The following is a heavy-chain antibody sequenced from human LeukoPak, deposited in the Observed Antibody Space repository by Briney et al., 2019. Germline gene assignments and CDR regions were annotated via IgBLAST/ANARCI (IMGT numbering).Heavy chain of an antibody. CDR3: AKANDYGDYSWYFDY. Sequence: GTSLRLSCVASGFTFDDYTMHWVRQAPGKGLEWVAVISYDGSNKYDADSVKGRFTISRDNSKNTLYLQMNSLRAEDTAVYYCAKANDYGDYSWYFDYWGQGTLVTVSS. CDR1: GFTFDDYT. J-gene: IGHJ4*02. V-gene: IGHV3-30*04. CDR2: ISYDGSNK. D-gene: IGHD4-17*01.